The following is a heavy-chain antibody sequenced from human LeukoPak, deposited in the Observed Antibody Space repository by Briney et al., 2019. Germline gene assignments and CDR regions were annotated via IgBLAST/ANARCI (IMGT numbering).Heavy chain of an antibody. CDR1: GFTFSSFA. Sequence: GGSLRLSCAASGFTFSSFAMSWVRQAPGKGLEWVSSISTTGGGTYYADSVKGRFTISRDNSKNTLYLQMNSLRAEDTALYYCAKVLGVAVAGTVDYWGQGTLVTVSS. V-gene: IGHV3-23*01. CDR2: ISTTGGGT. J-gene: IGHJ4*02. D-gene: IGHD6-19*01. CDR3: AKVLGVAVAGTVDY.